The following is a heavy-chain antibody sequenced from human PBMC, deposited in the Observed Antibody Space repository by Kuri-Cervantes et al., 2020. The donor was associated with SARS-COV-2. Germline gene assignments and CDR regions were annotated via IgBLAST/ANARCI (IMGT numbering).Heavy chain of an antibody. CDR1: GFTFSDYY. Sequence: GESLKISCAAAGFTFSDYYMSWIRQAPGKGLEWVSYISSSGSTIYYADSVKGRFTISRDNAKNSLYLQMNSLRAEDTAVYYCAKGRTVTTHPFDYWGQGTLVTVSS. CDR2: ISSSGSTI. V-gene: IGHV3-11*01. J-gene: IGHJ4*02. CDR3: AKGRTVTTHPFDY. D-gene: IGHD4-17*01.